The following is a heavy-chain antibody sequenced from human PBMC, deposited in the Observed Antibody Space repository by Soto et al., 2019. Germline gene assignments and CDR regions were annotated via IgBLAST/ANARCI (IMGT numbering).Heavy chain of an antibody. CDR1: GYTFINYG. Sequence: QVQLVQSGAEVKKPGASVKVSCKASGYTFINYGISWVRQAPGQGLEWLGWISAYNGNTNYAQKLQGRVTMTTDTPASTAYMERRSLRSEDTAVYYCAREGGGDAFDIWGQGTMVTVSS. CDR2: ISAYNGNT. J-gene: IGHJ3*02. D-gene: IGHD3-16*01. CDR3: AREGGGDAFDI. V-gene: IGHV1-18*01.